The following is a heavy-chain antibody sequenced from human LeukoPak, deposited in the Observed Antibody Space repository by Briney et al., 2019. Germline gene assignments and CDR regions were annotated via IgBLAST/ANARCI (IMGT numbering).Heavy chain of an antibody. D-gene: IGHD3-10*01. CDR3: ARSMVRGVIGVLDY. J-gene: IGHJ4*02. CDR1: GFTLSSYA. V-gene: IGHV3-30-3*01. CDR2: ISYDGSNK. Sequence: GGSLRLSCAASGFTLSSYAMHWVRQAPRKGLEWVAVISYDGSNKYYADSVKGRFTISRDNSKNPLYLQMNSLRAEDTAVYYCARSMVRGVIGVLDYWGQGTLVTVSS.